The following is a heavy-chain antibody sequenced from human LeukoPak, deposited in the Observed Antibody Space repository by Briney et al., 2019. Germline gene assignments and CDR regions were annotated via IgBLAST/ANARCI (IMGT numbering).Heavy chain of an antibody. V-gene: IGHV3-33*01. J-gene: IGHJ4*02. CDR2: IWNDGSNK. D-gene: IGHD6-13*01. Sequence: GRSLRLSCAASGITFSTYVMHWVRQAPGKGLEWVAVIWNDGSNKYYADSVKGRFTISRDISKNTLHLQMNSLRAEDTAIYYCARGGIAAADIDYWAREPWSPSPQ. CDR3: ARGGIAAADIDY. CDR1: GITFSTYV.